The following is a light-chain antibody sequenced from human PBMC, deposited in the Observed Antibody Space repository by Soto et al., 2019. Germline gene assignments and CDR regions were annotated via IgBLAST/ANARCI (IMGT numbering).Light chain of an antibody. CDR3: HQYDSSPRT. Sequence: EIVLTQSPGTLSLSPGERATLSCRASQSVSSSYLAWYLQKPGQAPRLLIYGASSRATGIPDRFSGSGSGTDFTLTISRLEPEDFAVYYCHQYDSSPRTFGGGTKVEIK. CDR1: QSVSSSY. CDR2: GAS. V-gene: IGKV3-20*01. J-gene: IGKJ4*01.